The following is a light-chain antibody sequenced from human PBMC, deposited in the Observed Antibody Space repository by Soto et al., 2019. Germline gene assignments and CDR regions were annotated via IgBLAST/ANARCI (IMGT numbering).Light chain of an antibody. CDR2: RAS. CDR1: QSVSSSY. CDR3: QHYGSSPPIT. V-gene: IGKV3-20*01. J-gene: IGKJ5*01. Sequence: ERVLTQSPCTLSLSPGERATFSYRASQSVSSSYLAWYQQKPGQAPMFLSYRASSRATDIPDRFSGSGSGTAFTLTISRLAPEAFAVSYCQHYGSSPPITFGQGTRLEIK.